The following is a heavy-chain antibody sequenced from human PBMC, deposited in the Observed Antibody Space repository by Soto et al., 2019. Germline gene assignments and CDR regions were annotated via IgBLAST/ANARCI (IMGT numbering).Heavy chain of an antibody. CDR1: GGSISGGVYY. V-gene: IGHV4-61*08. Sequence: SATLSVTCTVSGGSISGGVYYWSWIHQQPGKGLEWIGYIYYTGSTNYNPSLKSRVTISVDTSKNQFSLKLSSVTAADTAVYYCARYNWGAMGAFDIWGQGTMVTVSS. CDR3: ARYNWGAMGAFDI. CDR2: IYYTGST. D-gene: IGHD1-1*01. J-gene: IGHJ3*02.